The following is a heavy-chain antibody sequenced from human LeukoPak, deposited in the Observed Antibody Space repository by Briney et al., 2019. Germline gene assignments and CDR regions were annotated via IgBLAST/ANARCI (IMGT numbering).Heavy chain of an antibody. D-gene: IGHD1-26*01. V-gene: IGHV1-2*06. Sequence: ASVKVSCKTSGYTFTNYYIHWVRQAPGQGLEWMGRIDPNTGGTKSAKNFQGRVTMTRDTSISAAYMALSGLRSDDTAVYYCASLYDIVGTTVDYWGQGTLVTVSS. CDR2: IDPNTGGT. CDR3: ASLYDIVGTTVDY. CDR1: GYTFTNYY. J-gene: IGHJ4*02.